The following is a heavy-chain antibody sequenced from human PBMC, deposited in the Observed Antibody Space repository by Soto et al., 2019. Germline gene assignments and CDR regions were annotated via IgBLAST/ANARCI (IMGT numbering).Heavy chain of an antibody. CDR3: ARDLNWNYVSGWFDP. V-gene: IGHV1-2*02. Sequence: QVQLVQSGAEVKKPGASVKVSCKASGYTFTGYYMHWVRQAPGQGLERMGWINPNSGGTNYAQKFQGRVTMTRDTSISTAYMELSRLRSDDTAVYYCARDLNWNYVSGWFDPWGQGTLVTVSS. D-gene: IGHD1-7*01. CDR2: INPNSGGT. CDR1: GYTFTGYY. J-gene: IGHJ5*02.